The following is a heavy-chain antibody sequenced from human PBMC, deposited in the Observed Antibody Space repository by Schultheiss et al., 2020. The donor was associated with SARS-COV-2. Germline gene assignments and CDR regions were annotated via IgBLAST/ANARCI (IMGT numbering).Heavy chain of an antibody. CDR2: ISGSGGST. D-gene: IGHD3-22*01. CDR1: GFTFSSYS. CDR3: ATDTFYNDRSGYYSFDY. J-gene: IGHJ4*02. V-gene: IGHV3-23*01. Sequence: GESLKISCAASGFTFSSYSMHWVRQAPGKGLEWVSAISGSGGSTYYADSVKGRLTISRDNAKNTVYLQMNSLRAEDTAVYYCATDTFYNDRSGYYSFDYWGQGTLVTVSS.